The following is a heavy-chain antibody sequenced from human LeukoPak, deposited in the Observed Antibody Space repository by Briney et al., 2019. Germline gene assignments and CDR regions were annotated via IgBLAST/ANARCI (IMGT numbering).Heavy chain of an antibody. J-gene: IGHJ4*02. CDR1: GFTFSSYG. CDR3: AKDQDGYSGYVPWY. CDR2: ISYDGSNK. D-gene: IGHD5-12*01. Sequence: GGSLRLSCAASGFTFSSYGMHWGRQAPGKGLEWGAVISYDGSNKYYADSVKGRFTISRDNSKNTLYLQMNSLRAEDTAVYYCAKDQDGYSGYVPWYRGQGTLVTVSS. V-gene: IGHV3-30*18.